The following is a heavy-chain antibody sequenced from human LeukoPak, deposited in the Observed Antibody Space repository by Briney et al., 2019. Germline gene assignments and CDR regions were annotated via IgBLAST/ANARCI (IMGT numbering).Heavy chain of an antibody. Sequence: GGSLRLSCAASGFTFGSSAMSWVRQAPGKGLEWVSAISGSGSSTYYSDSVKGRFTISRDNSKNTLYLQMHSLRAEDTAVYSCAKLLTTVTTTEYWGQGTLVTVSS. V-gene: IGHV3-23*01. CDR3: AKLLTTVTTTEY. D-gene: IGHD4-17*01. J-gene: IGHJ4*02. CDR1: GFTFGSSA. CDR2: ISGSGSST.